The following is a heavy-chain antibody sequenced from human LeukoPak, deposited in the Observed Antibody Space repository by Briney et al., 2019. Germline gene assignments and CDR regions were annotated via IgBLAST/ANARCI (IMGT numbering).Heavy chain of an antibody. CDR3: ARGKDASGNLLDY. CDR2: IYYSGST. D-gene: IGHD3-10*01. Sequence: PSETLSLTCTVSGGSISSSSYYWGWIRQPPGKGLEWIGSIYYSGSTYYNPSLKSRVTISVDTSKNQFSLKLSSVTAADTAVYYCARGKDASGNLLDYWGQGTLVTVSS. J-gene: IGHJ4*02. CDR1: GGSISSSSYY. V-gene: IGHV4-39*01.